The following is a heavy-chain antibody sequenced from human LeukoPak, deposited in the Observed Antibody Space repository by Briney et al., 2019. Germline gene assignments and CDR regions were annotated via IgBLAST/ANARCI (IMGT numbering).Heavy chain of an antibody. Sequence: PSQTLSLTCTVSGGSINSGGYYWSWIRQHPGKGPEWTGYISYSGSTYYNPSLKSRVTISLDTSKNQFSLRLSSVSAADTAVYFCTVGPHHYFDSWGQGTLVTVSS. CDR1: GGSINSGGYY. J-gene: IGHJ4*02. D-gene: IGHD4-11*01. CDR2: ISYSGST. CDR3: TVGPHHYFDS. V-gene: IGHV4-31*03.